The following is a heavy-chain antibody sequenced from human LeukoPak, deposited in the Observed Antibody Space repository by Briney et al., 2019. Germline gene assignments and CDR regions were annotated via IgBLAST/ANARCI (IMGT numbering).Heavy chain of an antibody. CDR3: AKDVRYFDWLIFDY. D-gene: IGHD3-9*01. CDR2: ISGSGGST. CDR1: GFTFSSYA. Sequence: GGSLRLSCAASGFTFSSYATSWVRQAPGKGLEWVSAISGSGGSTYYADSVKGRFTISRDNSKNTLYLQMNSLRAEDTAVYYCAKDVRYFDWLIFDYWGQGTLVTVSS. V-gene: IGHV3-23*01. J-gene: IGHJ4*02.